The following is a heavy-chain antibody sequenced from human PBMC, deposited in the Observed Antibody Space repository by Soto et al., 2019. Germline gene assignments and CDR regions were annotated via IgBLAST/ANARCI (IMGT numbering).Heavy chain of an antibody. CDR3: MRGGWGDSPIDY. V-gene: IGHV1-2*02. D-gene: IGHD1-26*01. CDR2: INPSNEIT. Sequence: ASVKVSCKTSGYTFSAYYVHWGRRAPGRGFQWLGWINPSNEITTFSEFFQGRITMTRDTSTNTVHMELNRLTSDDTAVYYCMRGGWGDSPIDYWGQGTQVTVSS. CDR1: GYTFSAYY. J-gene: IGHJ4*02.